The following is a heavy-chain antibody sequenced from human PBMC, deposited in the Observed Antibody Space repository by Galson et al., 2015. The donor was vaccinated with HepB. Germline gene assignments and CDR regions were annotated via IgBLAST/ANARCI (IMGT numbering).Heavy chain of an antibody. J-gene: IGHJ6*02. V-gene: IGHV4-34*01. D-gene: IGHD2-2*01. CDR3: AGILLGQTVVVPAAHYYYYYGMDV. Sequence: ETLSLTCAVYGGSFSGYYWSWIRQPPGKGLEWIGEINHSGSTNYNPSLKSRVTISVDTSKNQFSLKLSSVTAADTAVYYCAGILLGQTVVVPAAHYYYYYGMDVWGQGTTVTVSS. CDR1: GGSFSGYY. CDR2: INHSGST.